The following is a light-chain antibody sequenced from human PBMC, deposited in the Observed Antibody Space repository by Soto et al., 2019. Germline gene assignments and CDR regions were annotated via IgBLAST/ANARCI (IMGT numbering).Light chain of an antibody. CDR3: AAWDASLGGFYV. Sequence: QSALTXPPSASGTPGQRVTISCSGSRSSVGSNTVNWYQHLPGTAPKLLIYSNNHRPSGVPDRFSASKAGASASLAISGLQSEDEGDYYCAAWDASLGGFYVFGSGTKVTVL. J-gene: IGLJ1*01. CDR2: SNN. V-gene: IGLV1-44*01. CDR1: RSSVGSNT.